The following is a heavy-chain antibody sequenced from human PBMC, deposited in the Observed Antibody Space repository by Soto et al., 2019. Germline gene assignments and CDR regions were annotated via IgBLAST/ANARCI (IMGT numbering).Heavy chain of an antibody. CDR3: AKNQERELPRVIDF. D-gene: IGHD1-7*01. CDR2: MSGSSSTT. V-gene: IGHV3-23*01. CDR1: GLTFSNYA. J-gene: IGHJ4*02. Sequence: GSLRLSCATSGLTFSNYAMSWVRQAPGGGLEWISSMSGSSSTTYYADSVRGRFTISRDRSKNTLYLQMSSLRAEDTALYYCAKNQERELPRVIDFWGQGTLVTVSS.